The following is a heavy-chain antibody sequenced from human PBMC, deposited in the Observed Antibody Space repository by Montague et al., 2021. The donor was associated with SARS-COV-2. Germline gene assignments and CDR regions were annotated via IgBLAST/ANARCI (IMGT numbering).Heavy chain of an antibody. D-gene: IGHD1-1*01. J-gene: IGHJ6*03. Sequence: TLSLTCTVSGGSISSGSYYWSWIRQPAGKGLEWIGRIYTSGSTNYXPSLKSRVTISVDTSKNQFSLKLSSVTAADTAVYYCARAPGQYYYYMDVWGKGTTVTVSS. CDR1: GGSISSGSYY. CDR3: ARAPGQYYYYMDV. CDR2: IYTSGST. V-gene: IGHV4-61*02.